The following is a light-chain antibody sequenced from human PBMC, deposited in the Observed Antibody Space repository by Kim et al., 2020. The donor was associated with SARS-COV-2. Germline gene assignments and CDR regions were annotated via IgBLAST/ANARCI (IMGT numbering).Light chain of an antibody. CDR2: QDN. CDR1: KLGDKY. Sequence: SYELTQPPSVSVSPGQTASITCSGEKLGDKYACWYQQKPGQSPVLVIYQDNKRPSGIPERFSGSNSGNTATLTISGTQAMDEADYYCQAWDSSTKVFGTG. V-gene: IGLV3-1*01. J-gene: IGLJ1*01. CDR3: QAWDSSTKV.